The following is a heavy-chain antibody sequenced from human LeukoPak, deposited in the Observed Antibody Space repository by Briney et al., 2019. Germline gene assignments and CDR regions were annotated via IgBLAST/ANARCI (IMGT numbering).Heavy chain of an antibody. V-gene: IGHV4-59*01. CDR2: IYYSGST. J-gene: IGHJ4*02. CDR1: GGSISSYY. CDR3: ASTQSSTRYTLFDY. Sequence: PETLSLTCTVSGGSISSYYWSWIRQPPGKGLEWIGYIYYSGSTNYNPSLKSRVTISVDTSKNQFSLKLSPVTAADTAVYYCASTQSSTRYTLFDYWGQGTLVTVSS. D-gene: IGHD2-2*01.